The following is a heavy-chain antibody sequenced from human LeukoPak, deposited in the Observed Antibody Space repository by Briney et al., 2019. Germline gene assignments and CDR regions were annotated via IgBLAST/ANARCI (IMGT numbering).Heavy chain of an antibody. D-gene: IGHD5-12*01. CDR3: ARVSGYDWESFYDY. CDR1: GGSISSSNW. J-gene: IGHJ4*02. CDR2: IYYSGRA. Sequence: PSGTLSLTCAISGGSISSSNWWTWVRQPPGKGLEWIGEIYYSGRAKYNSSLKSRVTISVDTSKNQFSLKRSSVTAADTAVYYCARVSGYDWESFYDYWGQGTLVTVSS. V-gene: IGHV4-4*02.